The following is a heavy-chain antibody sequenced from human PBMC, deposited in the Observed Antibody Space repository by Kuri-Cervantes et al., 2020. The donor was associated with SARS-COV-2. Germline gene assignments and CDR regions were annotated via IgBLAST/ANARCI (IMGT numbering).Heavy chain of an antibody. CDR1: GGSFSGYY. CDR2: INHSGST. Sequence: SETLSLTCAVYGGSFSGYYWSWIRQPPGKGLEWIGEINHSGSTNYNPSLNSRVTISVDTSKNQFSLKLSSVTAADTAVYYCARHVTLVRGAPGWFDPWGQGTLVTVSS. D-gene: IGHD6-13*01. CDR3: ARHVTLVRGAPGWFDP. V-gene: IGHV4-34*01. J-gene: IGHJ5*02.